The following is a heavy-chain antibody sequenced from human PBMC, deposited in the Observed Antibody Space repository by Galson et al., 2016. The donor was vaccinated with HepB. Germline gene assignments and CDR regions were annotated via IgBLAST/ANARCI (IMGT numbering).Heavy chain of an antibody. D-gene: IGHD3-10*01. Sequence: SLRLSCAASGFTFSSYAMTWLRQGPGMGLEWVSSISASGTRAFYADGVKGRFTMSRDNSKNTLYVQMDSLRVEDTAVYYCAKDRLETYYGAGSYYNPWGQGTLVTVSS. J-gene: IGHJ5*02. CDR2: ISASGTRA. CDR3: AKDRLETYYGAGSYYNP. V-gene: IGHV3-23*01. CDR1: GFTFSSYA.